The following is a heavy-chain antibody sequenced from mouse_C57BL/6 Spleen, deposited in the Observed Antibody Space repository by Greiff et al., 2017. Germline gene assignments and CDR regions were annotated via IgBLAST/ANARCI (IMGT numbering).Heavy chain of an antibody. CDR2: IYPGNSDT. V-gene: IGHV1-5*01. Sequence: EVQLQESGTVLARPGASVKMSCKTSGYTFTSYWMHWVKQRPGQGLEWIGAIYPGNSDTSYNQKFKGKAKLTAVTSASTAYMELSSLTNEDSAVYYGTRGGVTTLYAMDYWGQGTSVTVSS. CDR1: GYTFTSYW. CDR3: TRGGVTTLYAMDY. D-gene: IGHD2-1*01. J-gene: IGHJ4*01.